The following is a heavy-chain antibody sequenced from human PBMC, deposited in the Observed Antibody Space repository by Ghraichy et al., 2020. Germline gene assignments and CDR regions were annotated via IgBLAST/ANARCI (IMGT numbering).Heavy chain of an antibody. D-gene: IGHD3-10*01. CDR2: MNPNSGNT. CDR1: GYTFTSYD. CDR3: ARRASNTYYYGSGRLFDY. V-gene: IGHV1-8*03. Sequence: ASVKVSCKASGYTFTSYDINWVRQATGQGLEWMGWMNPNSGNTGYAQKFQGRVTITRNTSISTAYMELSSLRSEDTAVYYCARRASNTYYYGSGRLFDYWGQGTLVTVSS. J-gene: IGHJ4*02.